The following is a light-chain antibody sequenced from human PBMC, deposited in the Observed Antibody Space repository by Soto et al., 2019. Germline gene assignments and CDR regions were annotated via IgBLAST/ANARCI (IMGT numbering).Light chain of an antibody. V-gene: IGLV2-14*01. CDR3: ASYTRSTTLL. CDR2: EVS. J-gene: IGLJ2*01. Sequence: QSALTQSASVSGSPGQSITISCTGTTSDFLTYNYVSWYQQHPGRAPKLIIYEVSYRPSGVSIRFSGSKSGNTASLTISGLQAEDEADYFCASYTRSTTLLFGGGTKLTVL. CDR1: TSDFLTYNY.